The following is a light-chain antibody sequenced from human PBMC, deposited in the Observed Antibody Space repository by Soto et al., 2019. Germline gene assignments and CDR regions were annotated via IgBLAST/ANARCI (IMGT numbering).Light chain of an antibody. J-gene: IGKJ1*01. CDR2: DAS. CDR3: QHMRT. V-gene: IGKV1-5*01. CDR1: QNINNW. Sequence: DIQITQSPSTLSASLGDRVSITCRASQNINNWIAWYQQKPGKAPKFLIYDASTLESGVPSRFSGSGFGTEFSLTISSLQPDDFGSYYCQHMRTFGQGTKVDI.